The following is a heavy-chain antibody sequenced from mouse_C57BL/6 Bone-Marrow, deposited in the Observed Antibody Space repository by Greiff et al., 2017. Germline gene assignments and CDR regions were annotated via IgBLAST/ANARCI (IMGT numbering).Heavy chain of an antibody. V-gene: IGHV3-6*01. J-gene: IGHJ2*01. CDR2: ISYDGSN. Sequence: EVKLQESGPGLVKPSQSLSLTCSVTGYSITSGYYWNWIRQFPGNKLEWMGYISYDGSNNYNPSPKNRISITRDTSKNQFFLKLNSVTTEDTATYYCARDLGGLFDYWGQGTTLTVSS. D-gene: IGHD3-1*01. CDR1: GYSITSGYY. CDR3: ARDLGGLFDY.